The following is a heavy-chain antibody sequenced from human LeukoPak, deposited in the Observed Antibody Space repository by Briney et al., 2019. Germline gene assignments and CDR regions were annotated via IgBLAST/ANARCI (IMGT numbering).Heavy chain of an antibody. Sequence: ASVKVSCKASGYTFTGYYMHWVRQAPGQGLEWMGWINPNSGGTNYAQKFQGRVTMTRDTSISTAYMELSRLRSDDTAVYYCARVDYYDSSGGAFDIWGQGTMVTVSS. D-gene: IGHD3-22*01. CDR2: INPNSGGT. CDR3: ARVDYYDSSGGAFDI. CDR1: GYTFTGYY. J-gene: IGHJ3*02. V-gene: IGHV1-2*02.